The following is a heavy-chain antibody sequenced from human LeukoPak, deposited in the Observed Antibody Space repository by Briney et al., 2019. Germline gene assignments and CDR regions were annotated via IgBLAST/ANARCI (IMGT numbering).Heavy chain of an antibody. CDR2: IIPIFGTA. Sequence: SVKVSCKASGGTFSSYAISWVRQAPGQGLEWMGGIIPIFGTANYAQKFQGRVTITADESTSTAYMELSSLRSEDTAVYYCATVPLEWNRLRRYYYGSGSRGALDYWAQGTLVTVSS. CDR3: ATVPLEWNRLRRYYYGSGSRGALDY. CDR1: GGTFSSYA. V-gene: IGHV1-69*13. D-gene: IGHD3-10*01. J-gene: IGHJ4*02.